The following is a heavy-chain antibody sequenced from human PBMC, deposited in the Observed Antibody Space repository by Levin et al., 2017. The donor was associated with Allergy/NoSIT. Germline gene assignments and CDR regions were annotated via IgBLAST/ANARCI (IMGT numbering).Heavy chain of an antibody. D-gene: IGHD2-8*01. CDR1: GGSIPSYY. CDR3: ARVGNNGWYFDY. CDR2: IYYNVNT. J-gene: IGHJ4*02. V-gene: IGHV4-59*01. Sequence: ASETLSLTCTVSGGSIPSYYWSWVRQPPGKGLVWIGYIYYNVNTNYNPSLKSRVTISVDTSKNQFSLKMTSVTAADTAVYYCARVGNNGWYFDYWGQGTLVTVSS.